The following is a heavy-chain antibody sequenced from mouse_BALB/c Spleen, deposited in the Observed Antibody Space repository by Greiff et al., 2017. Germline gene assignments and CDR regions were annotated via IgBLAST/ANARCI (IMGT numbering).Heavy chain of an antibody. J-gene: IGHJ2*01. V-gene: IGHV5-17*02. Sequence: EVKLMESGGGLVQPGGSRKLSCAASGFTFSSFGMHWVRQAPEKGLEWVAYISSGSSTIYYADTVKGRFTISRDNPKNTLFLQMTSLRSEDTAMYYCARYGSSYFDYWGQGTTLTVSS. CDR1: GFTFSSFG. CDR3: ARYGSSYFDY. D-gene: IGHD1-1*01. CDR2: ISSGSSTI.